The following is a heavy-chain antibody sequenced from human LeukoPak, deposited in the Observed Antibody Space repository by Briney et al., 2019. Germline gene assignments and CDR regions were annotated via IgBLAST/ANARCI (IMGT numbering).Heavy chain of an antibody. D-gene: IGHD4-17*01. CDR1: GFTFSTYT. V-gene: IGHV3-30-3*01. CDR2: ISYDGSNK. J-gene: IGHJ6*02. Sequence: GGSLRLSCAASGFTFSTYTMHWVRQAPGKGLEGVAVISYDGSNKYYADSVKGRFTISRDNSENTLYLQMNSLRAEDTAVYYCARDAYGDYYPYYYYGMDVWGQGTTVTVSS. CDR3: ARDAYGDYYPYYYYGMDV.